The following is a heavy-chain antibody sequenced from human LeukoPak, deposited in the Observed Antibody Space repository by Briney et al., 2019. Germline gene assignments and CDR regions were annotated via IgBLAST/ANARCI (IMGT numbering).Heavy chain of an antibody. Sequence: SETLSLTCAVYGGSFSGYYWSWIRQPPGKGLEWIGEINHSGSTNYNPSLKSRVTISVDTSKNQFSLKLSSVTAADTAVYYCATPRGMDVWGQGTTVTVSS. CDR1: GGSFSGYY. J-gene: IGHJ6*02. V-gene: IGHV4-34*01. CDR3: ATPRGMDV. CDR2: INHSGST.